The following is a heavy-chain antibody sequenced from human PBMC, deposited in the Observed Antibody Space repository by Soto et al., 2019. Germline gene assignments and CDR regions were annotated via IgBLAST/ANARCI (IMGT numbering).Heavy chain of an antibody. CDR1: GYSFTRYG. Sequence: ASVKVSCKASGYSFTRYGIGWARQAPGQGLEWMGWINAYNGNTNYAQNLQGRLTLTADTSTTTAYMELRSLRSNDTAIYYCAMVDVYVTPSPQDVWGQGTTVTVSS. CDR2: INAYNGNT. V-gene: IGHV1-18*01. J-gene: IGHJ6*02. D-gene: IGHD3-16*01. CDR3: AMVDVYVTPSPQDV.